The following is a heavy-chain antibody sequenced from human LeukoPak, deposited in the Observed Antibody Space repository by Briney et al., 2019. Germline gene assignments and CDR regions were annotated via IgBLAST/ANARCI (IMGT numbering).Heavy chain of an antibody. CDR1: GGSLSGYY. CDR2: IYYSGST. Sequence: SETPSLTCTVSGGSLSGYYWSWIRQPPGKGLEWIGYIYYSGSTNYNPSLKSRVTISVDTSKNQFSLRLSSVTAADTAVYYCARAPCSGGSCYPPDYWGQGTLVTVSS. D-gene: IGHD2-15*01. CDR3: ARAPCSGGSCYPPDY. J-gene: IGHJ4*02. V-gene: IGHV4-59*01.